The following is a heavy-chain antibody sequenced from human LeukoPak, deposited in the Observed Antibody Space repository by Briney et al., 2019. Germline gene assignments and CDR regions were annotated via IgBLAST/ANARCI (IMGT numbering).Heavy chain of an antibody. Sequence: GGSLRLSCAASGFTFSSYSMNWVRQAPGKGLEWVSSISSSSSYIYYADSVKGRFTISRDNAKNSLYLQMNSLRAEDTAVYYCARRAIVGAAFYFDYWGQGTLVTVSS. CDR2: ISSSSSYI. CDR3: ARRAIVGAAFYFDY. J-gene: IGHJ4*02. D-gene: IGHD1-26*01. V-gene: IGHV3-21*01. CDR1: GFTFSSYS.